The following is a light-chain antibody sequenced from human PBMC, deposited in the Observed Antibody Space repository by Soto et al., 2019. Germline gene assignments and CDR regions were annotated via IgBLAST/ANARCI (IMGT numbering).Light chain of an antibody. CDR1: SSNIGAGYE. Sequence: QAVVTQPPSVSGAPGQRVTISCTGSSSNIGAGYEVHWYQQLPGTAPKLLIFGNSNRPSGVPDRFSGSKSGTSASLAITGLQAEDEADYYCQSYDSSLSGVIFAGGTKLTVL. V-gene: IGLV1-40*01. CDR2: GNS. J-gene: IGLJ2*01. CDR3: QSYDSSLSGVI.